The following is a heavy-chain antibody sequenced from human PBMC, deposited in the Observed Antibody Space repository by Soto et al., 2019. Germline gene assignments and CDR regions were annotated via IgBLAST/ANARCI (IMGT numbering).Heavy chain of an antibody. J-gene: IGHJ5*02. CDR3: SRGSFGYYGA. D-gene: IGHD2-2*03. CDR1: GFRFGEHA. Sequence: GSLRLACNCSGFRFGEHAMTWVRQAPGKGLEWVGFMRNTPYGVTTDYAASVRGRFTISRDDSESIAYLQMNSLKTEDSGVHDCSRGSFGYYGAWGPGTLVTVSS. V-gene: IGHV3-49*04. CDR2: MRNTPYGVTT.